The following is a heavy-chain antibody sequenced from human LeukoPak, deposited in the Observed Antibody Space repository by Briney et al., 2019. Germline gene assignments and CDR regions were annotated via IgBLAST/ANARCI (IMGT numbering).Heavy chain of an antibody. CDR3: AKETYSSGWYPYFDY. CDR2: VTGGGVDT. V-gene: IGHV3-23*01. Sequence: GGSLRLSCAASGFTFTNYAMNWFRQAPGKGLEWVSTVTGGGVDTYYADSVKGRFTISRDNSKNTLHLQMNNLRAEDTAIYYCAKETYSSGWYPYFDYWGQGTLVTVSS. CDR1: GFTFTNYA. D-gene: IGHD6-19*01. J-gene: IGHJ4*02.